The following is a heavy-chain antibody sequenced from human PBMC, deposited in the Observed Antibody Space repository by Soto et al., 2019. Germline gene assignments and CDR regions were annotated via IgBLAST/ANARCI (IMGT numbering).Heavy chain of an antibody. J-gene: IGHJ6*02. CDR1: GFTFSSYG. V-gene: IGHV3-30*18. CDR3: AKIVHSRSKDYYYNGMDV. CDR2: IPYDGRNK. D-gene: IGHD6-13*01. Sequence: QVQLVESGGGVVLPGRSLRLSCAASGFTFSSYGMHWVRQAPGKGLEWVAVIPYDGRNKYYADSVKGRFTISRDNSKNTLYLEMNSLRAEETAVFYCAKIVHSRSKDYYYNGMDVWGQGTTVTVSS.